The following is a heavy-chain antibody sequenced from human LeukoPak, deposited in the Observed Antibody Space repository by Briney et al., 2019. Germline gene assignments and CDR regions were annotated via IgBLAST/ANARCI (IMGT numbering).Heavy chain of an antibody. Sequence: ASVKVSCKASGGTFSSYAISWVRQAPGQGLEWMGWINPNSGDTNYAQNFQGRVTMTRDTSISTAYMELSSLRSDDTAVYYCARDRSMVRFDYWGQGTLVTVSS. D-gene: IGHD2-8*01. J-gene: IGHJ4*02. V-gene: IGHV1-2*02. CDR2: INPNSGDT. CDR3: ARDRSMVRFDY. CDR1: GGTFSSYA.